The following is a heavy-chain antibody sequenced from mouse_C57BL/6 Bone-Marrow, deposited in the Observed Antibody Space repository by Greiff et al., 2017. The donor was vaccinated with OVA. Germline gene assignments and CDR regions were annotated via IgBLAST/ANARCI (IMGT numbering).Heavy chain of an antibody. D-gene: IGHD2-4*01. CDR3: ASYYDYDWGYFDV. CDR2: INPNNGGT. Sequence: DVQLVESGPELVKPGASVKMSCKASGYTFTDYNMHWVKQSHGKSLEWIGYINPNNGGTSYNQKFKGKATLTVNKSSSTAYMELRSLTSEDSAVYYCASYYDYDWGYFDVWGTGTTVTVSS. V-gene: IGHV1-22*01. CDR1: GYTFTDYN. J-gene: IGHJ1*03.